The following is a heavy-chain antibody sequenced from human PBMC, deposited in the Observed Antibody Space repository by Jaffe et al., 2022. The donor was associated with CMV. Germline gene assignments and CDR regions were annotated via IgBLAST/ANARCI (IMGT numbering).Heavy chain of an antibody. D-gene: IGHD6-13*01. Sequence: QVQLVQSGAEVRKPGASVKVSCKASGYTFTDYYVHWVRQAPGQGPEWMGIINPTGGSTNYAQEFQGRVTVSRDTSTSTVYMELTSLRSEDTAVYYCARGDGYRSSWYLGGMDPWGQGTLVTVSS. CDR1: GYTFTDYY. CDR3: ARGDGYRSSWYLGGMDP. V-gene: IGHV1-46*01. J-gene: IGHJ5*02. CDR2: INPTGGST.